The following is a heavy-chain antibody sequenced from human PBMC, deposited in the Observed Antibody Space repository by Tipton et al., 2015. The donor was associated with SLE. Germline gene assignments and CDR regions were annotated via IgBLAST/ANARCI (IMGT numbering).Heavy chain of an antibody. J-gene: IGHJ6*02. V-gene: IGHV4-34*01. CDR2: INHSGST. D-gene: IGHD4-11*01. CDR3: ARRNYGHPYYYYGMDV. CDR1: GGSFSGYY. Sequence: TLSLTCAVYGGSFSGYYWSWIRQPPGKGLEWIGEINHSGSTNYNPSLKSRVTISVDTSKNQFSLKLSSVTAADTAVYYCARRNYGHPYYYYGMDVWGQGTTATVSS.